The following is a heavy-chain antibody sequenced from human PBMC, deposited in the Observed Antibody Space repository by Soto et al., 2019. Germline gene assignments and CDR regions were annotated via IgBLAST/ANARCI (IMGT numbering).Heavy chain of an antibody. CDR1: GGSISSGGYS. CDR2: IFHSGST. J-gene: IGHJ4*02. CDR3: ARADGYSFDY. Sequence: QLQLQESGSGLVKPSQTLSLTCAVSGGSISSGGYSWNWIRQPPGKGPEWVGYIFHSGSTYYSPSLKSRVTISVDRSKNQFSLKLSSVTAADTAVYYCARADGYSFDYWGQGPLVTVSS. D-gene: IGHD4-17*01. V-gene: IGHV4-30-2*01.